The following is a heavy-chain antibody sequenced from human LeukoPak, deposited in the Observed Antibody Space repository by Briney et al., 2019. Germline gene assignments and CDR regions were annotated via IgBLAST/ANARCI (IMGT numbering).Heavy chain of an antibody. CDR2: IYSGGST. CDR1: GFTVSINY. D-gene: IGHD6-19*01. Sequence: PGGSLRLSCAASGFTVSINYMSWVRQAPGKGLEWVSVIYSGGSTYHADSVKGRFTISRDNSKNTVYLQMNSLRAEDTAVYYCARDPLTSSGWDWNPFDYWGQGTLVTVSS. CDR3: ARDPLTSSGWDWNPFDY. V-gene: IGHV3-66*01. J-gene: IGHJ4*02.